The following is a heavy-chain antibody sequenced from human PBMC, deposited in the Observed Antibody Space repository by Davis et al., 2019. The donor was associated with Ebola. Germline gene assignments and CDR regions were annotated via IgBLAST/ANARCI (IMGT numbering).Heavy chain of an antibody. J-gene: IGHJ4*02. Sequence: ASVKVSCKASGYTFTDYLMHWVRQAPGQGLEWMGLINPSIGNTSLAQKFQGRVTLTRDTSTSTAHMDLSSLKSEDTAIYYCASGEFVDFWGQGTLVTVSS. CDR3: ASGEFVDF. D-gene: IGHD3-10*01. CDR1: GYTFTDYL. CDR2: INPSIGNT. V-gene: IGHV1-46*01.